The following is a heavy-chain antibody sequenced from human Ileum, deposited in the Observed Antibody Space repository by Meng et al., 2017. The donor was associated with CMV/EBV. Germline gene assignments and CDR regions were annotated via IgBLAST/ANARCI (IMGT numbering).Heavy chain of an antibody. J-gene: IGHJ4*02. CDR1: GLTFRGYG. V-gene: IGHV3-30*02. CDR3: VTDGGGIGHRPFDD. CDR2: IRTDGRD. Sequence: GGSLRLSCAVSGLTFRGYGFHWVRQAPGKGLEWVTFIRTDGRDDYANSVKGRFIFSRNNSKNTVYLQVNSLKGEDTAIYYFVTDGGGIGHRPFDDCGQGTLVTVSS. D-gene: IGHD6-6*01.